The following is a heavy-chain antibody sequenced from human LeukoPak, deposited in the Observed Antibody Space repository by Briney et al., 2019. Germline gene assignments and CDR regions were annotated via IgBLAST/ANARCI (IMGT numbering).Heavy chain of an antibody. Sequence: GESLMISCCGSCGSFFSYCTVSWVHKPPKNLLWLGTVIPGDCDTIYSPSFQGQVTISADKSISTAYLQWSSLKASDTAMYYCARHGGESEYCSSTSCYLYYYYYYMDVWGKGTTVTVSS. D-gene: IGHD2-2*01. CDR3: ARHGGESEYCSSTSCYLYYYYYYMDV. CDR2: VIPGDCDT. CDR1: CGSFFSYC. V-gene: IGHV5-51*01. J-gene: IGHJ6*03.